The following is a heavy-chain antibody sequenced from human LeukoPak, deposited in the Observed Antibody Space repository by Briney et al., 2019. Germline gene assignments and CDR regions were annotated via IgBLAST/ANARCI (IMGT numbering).Heavy chain of an antibody. Sequence: ASVKVSCKASGYTFTGYYMHWVRPAPGQGLEWMGWSNPNSGGTNYAQKFQGRVTMTRDTSISTAYMELSRLRSDDTAVYYCARDQANYYDSSGYYKYWGQGTLVTVSS. V-gene: IGHV1-2*02. D-gene: IGHD3-22*01. CDR3: ARDQANYYDSSGYYKY. J-gene: IGHJ4*02. CDR1: GYTFTGYY. CDR2: SNPNSGGT.